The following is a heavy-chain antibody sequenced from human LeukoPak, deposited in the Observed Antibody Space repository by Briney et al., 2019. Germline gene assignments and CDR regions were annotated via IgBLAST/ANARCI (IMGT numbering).Heavy chain of an antibody. V-gene: IGHV4-59*12. CDR2: IHFGGST. D-gene: IGHD6-13*01. CDR1: GGSISGYY. Sequence: SETLSLTCTVSGGSISGYYWSWIRQAPGEGLEWIGYIHFGGSTSYYPSLKSRVTMSVDTSENHISLKLNSVTAADTAVYYCARYAADGRTLQYWGQGTLVTVSS. CDR3: ARYAADGRTLQY. J-gene: IGHJ4*02.